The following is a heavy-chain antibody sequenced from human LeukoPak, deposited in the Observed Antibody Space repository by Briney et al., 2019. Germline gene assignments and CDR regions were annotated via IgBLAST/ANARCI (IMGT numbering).Heavy chain of an antibody. CDR1: GGSFSGYY. CDR3: ARVEGYCSSTSCSLFDY. J-gene: IGHJ4*02. CDR2: IHSSGMT. Sequence: SETLSLTCAVYGGSFSGYYWSWIRQPPGKGLEWIGRIHSSGMTNYDPSLKSRVTLSLDTSKNQFSLKLSSVTAADTAVYYCARVEGYCSSTSCSLFDYWGQGTLVTVSS. D-gene: IGHD2-2*01. V-gene: IGHV4-59*10.